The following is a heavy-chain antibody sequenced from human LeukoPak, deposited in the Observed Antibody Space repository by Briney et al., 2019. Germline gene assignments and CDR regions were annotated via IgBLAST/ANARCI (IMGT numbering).Heavy chain of an antibody. CDR3: AKGRGYCTGGSCYSDY. CDR1: GLTLSNYA. CDR2: ISGSDGST. Sequence: GVSLRLPCTASGLTLSNYAMSWVRQAPGEGLEWVSTISGSDGSTYYADSVKGRFTISRDKSKNTLYLQMNSLRVEDTAIYYCAKGRGYCTGGSCYSDYWGQGTLVTVSS. D-gene: IGHD2-15*01. V-gene: IGHV3-23*01. J-gene: IGHJ4*02.